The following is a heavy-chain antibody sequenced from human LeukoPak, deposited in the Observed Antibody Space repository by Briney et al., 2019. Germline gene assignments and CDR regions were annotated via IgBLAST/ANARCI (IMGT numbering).Heavy chain of an antibody. CDR2: IYKSGST. CDR3: ARDSLFHWFDP. V-gene: IGHV4-61*01. D-gene: IGHD3-10*01. Sequence: PSQTLSLTCTVSGGSISSSSYYWGWIRQPPGKGLEWIGFIYKSGSTNYNPSLKSRVTILVDTSKNQFSLKLSSVTAADTAVYYCARDSLFHWFDPWGQGTLVTVSS. J-gene: IGHJ5*02. CDR1: GGSISSSSYY.